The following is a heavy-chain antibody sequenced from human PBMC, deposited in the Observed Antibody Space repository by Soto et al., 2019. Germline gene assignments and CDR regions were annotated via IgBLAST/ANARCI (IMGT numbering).Heavy chain of an antibody. CDR2: ISSSSSYI. Sequence: GGSLRLSCAASGFTFSSYSMNWVRQAPGKGLEWVSSISSSSSYIYHADSVKGRFTISRDNAKNSLYLQMNSLRAEDTAEYYCARERGRITIFGVVHNWFDPWGQGTLVTVSS. CDR1: GFTFSSYS. J-gene: IGHJ5*02. CDR3: ARERGRITIFGVVHNWFDP. D-gene: IGHD3-3*01. V-gene: IGHV3-21*01.